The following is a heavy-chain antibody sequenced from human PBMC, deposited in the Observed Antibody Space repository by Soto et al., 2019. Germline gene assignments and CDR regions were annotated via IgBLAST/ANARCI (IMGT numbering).Heavy chain of an antibody. CDR2: IYYSGST. D-gene: IGHD6-19*01. J-gene: IGHJ4*02. Sequence: SETLSLTCTVSGGSISSYYWSWIRQPPGKGLEWIGYIYYSGSTNYNPSLKSRVTISVDTSKNQFSLKLSSVTAADTAVYYCARHYPYIAVAGPIFDYWGQGTLVTVSS. CDR1: GGSISSYY. CDR3: ARHYPYIAVAGPIFDY. V-gene: IGHV4-59*08.